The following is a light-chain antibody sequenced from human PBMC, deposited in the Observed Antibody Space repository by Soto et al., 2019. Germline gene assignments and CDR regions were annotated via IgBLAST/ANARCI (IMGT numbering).Light chain of an antibody. CDR3: QSYDSSLSGSRVV. Sequence: QSVLTQPPSVSGDPGQRVTISCTGRSSNIGAGYDVHWYQQLPGTAPKLLIYGNSNRPSGVPDRFSGSKSGTSASLAITGLQAEDEADYYCQSYDSSLSGSRVVFGGGTKLTVL. CDR1: SSNIGAGYD. CDR2: GNS. V-gene: IGLV1-40*01. J-gene: IGLJ2*01.